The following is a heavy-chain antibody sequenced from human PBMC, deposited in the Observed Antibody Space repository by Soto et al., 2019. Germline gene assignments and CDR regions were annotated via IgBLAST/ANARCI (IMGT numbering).Heavy chain of an antibody. J-gene: IGHJ4*02. D-gene: IGHD4-17*01. CDR3: ATDREDAYGVHFDY. V-gene: IGHV1-18*01. CDR2: ISAYNGNT. CDR1: GYTFTSYG. Sequence: QVQLVQSGAEVKKPGASVKVSCQPSGYTFTSYGISWVRQAPGQGLEWMGWISAYNGNTNYAQKLQGRVTMTTDTSTSTAYMERRSLGSDDTAVYYCATDREDAYGVHFDYWGQRTLVTVAA.